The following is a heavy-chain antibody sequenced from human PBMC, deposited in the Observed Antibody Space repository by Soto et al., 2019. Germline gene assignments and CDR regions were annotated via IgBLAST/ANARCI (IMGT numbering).Heavy chain of an antibody. Sequence: QVQLQESGPGLVKPSETLSLTCTVSGGSVSSGSYYWSWIRQPPGKGLEWIGYIYYSGSTNYNPSLKSRVTISVDTSKNQFSLKLSSVTAADTAVYYCARDVWELPHYYYYGMDVWGQGTTVTVSS. D-gene: IGHD1-26*01. CDR2: IYYSGST. J-gene: IGHJ6*02. CDR3: ARDVWELPHYYYYGMDV. CDR1: GGSVSSGSYY. V-gene: IGHV4-61*01.